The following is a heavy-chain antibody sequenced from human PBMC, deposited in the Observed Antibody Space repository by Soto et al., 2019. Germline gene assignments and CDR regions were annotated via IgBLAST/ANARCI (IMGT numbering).Heavy chain of an antibody. D-gene: IGHD3-10*01. J-gene: IGHJ6*02. CDR1: GGTFSSYA. Sequence: QVQLVQSGPEVTKPGSSVKVSCKASGGTFSSYAISWVRQAPGQGLEWMGGIIPIFGTANYAQKYQGRVTITADESTSTAYMELSSLRSEETAVYYCARPAFNPAYLYYGSGRSYGMDVWGQGTTVTVSS. V-gene: IGHV1-69*01. CDR3: ARPAFNPAYLYYGSGRSYGMDV. CDR2: IIPIFGTA.